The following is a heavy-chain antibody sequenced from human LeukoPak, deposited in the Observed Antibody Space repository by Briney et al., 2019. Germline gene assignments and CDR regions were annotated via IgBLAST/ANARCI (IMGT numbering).Heavy chain of an antibody. Sequence: PSETLSLTCAVYGGSFSGYYWSWIRQPPGKGLEWIGEINHSGGTNYNPSLKSRVTISVDTSKNQFSLKLSSVTAADTAVYYCAREGSRLIAAGLSYFDYWGQGTLVTVSS. D-gene: IGHD6-13*01. J-gene: IGHJ4*02. V-gene: IGHV4-34*01. CDR2: INHSGGT. CDR1: GGSFSGYY. CDR3: AREGSRLIAAGLSYFDY.